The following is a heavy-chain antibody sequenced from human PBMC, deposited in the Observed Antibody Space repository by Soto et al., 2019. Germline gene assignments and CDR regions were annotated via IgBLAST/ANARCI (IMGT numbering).Heavy chain of an antibody. D-gene: IGHD3-9*01. V-gene: IGHV4-34*01. J-gene: IGHJ6*03. CDR3: ARRTIHPPRRGLFKISYMAV. CDR2: TNHSGST. Sequence: PSQTLCLTCAVEGGSCSGYYWRWIRQPPGKGLEWIGETNHSGSTNYNPSLKSRVTISVDTSKNQFSLKLSSVTAADTAVYYCARRTIHPPRRGLFKISYMAVWGKGTTVTVSS. CDR1: GGSCSGYY.